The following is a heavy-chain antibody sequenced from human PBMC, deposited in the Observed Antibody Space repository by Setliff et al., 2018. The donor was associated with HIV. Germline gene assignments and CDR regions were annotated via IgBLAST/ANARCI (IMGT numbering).Heavy chain of an antibody. CDR3: AKGLDYVDSSGYSYFRL. D-gene: IGHD3-22*01. CDR1: GFTVSNNY. V-gene: IGHV3-23*01. J-gene: IGHJ4*02. Sequence: GESLKISCAASGFTVSNNYMNWVRHAPGEGLEWVSAVSGSGTATEYADSVKGRFTISRDNSKNALYLEMNNLRAEDTAIYYCAKGLDYVDSSGYSYFRLWGQGTQVTVSS. CDR2: VSGSGTAT.